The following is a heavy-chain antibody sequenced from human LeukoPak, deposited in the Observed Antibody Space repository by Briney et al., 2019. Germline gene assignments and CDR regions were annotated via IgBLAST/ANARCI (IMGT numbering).Heavy chain of an antibody. CDR2: INPNSGGT. V-gene: IGHV1-2*02. CDR3: AAMVRGVKGAFDI. Sequence: ASVKVSCKASGYTFTGYYMHWVRQAPGQGLEWMGWINPNSGGTNYAQKFQGRVTMTRDTSISTAYMELSRLRSDDTAVYYCAAMVRGVKGAFDIWGQGTMVTVSS. J-gene: IGHJ3*02. CDR1: GYTFTGYY. D-gene: IGHD3-10*01.